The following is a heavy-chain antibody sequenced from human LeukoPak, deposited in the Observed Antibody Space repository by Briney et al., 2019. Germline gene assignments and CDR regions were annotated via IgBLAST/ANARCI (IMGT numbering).Heavy chain of an antibody. CDR1: GGTFSSYA. CDR2: IIPILGIA. J-gene: IGHJ5*02. D-gene: IGHD6-6*01. V-gene: IGHV1-69*04. Sequence: SVKVSCKASGGTFSSYAISWVRQAPGQGLEWMGRIIPILGIANYAQKFQGRVTITTDESTSTAYMELSSLRSEDTAVYYCASEYSSSSPWFDPWGQGTLVTVSS. CDR3: ASEYSSSSPWFDP.